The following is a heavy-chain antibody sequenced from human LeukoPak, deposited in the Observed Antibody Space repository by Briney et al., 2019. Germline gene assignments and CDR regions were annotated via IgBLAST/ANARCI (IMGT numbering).Heavy chain of an antibody. CDR2: IIPIFGQA. CDR3: ARTAALRLQWYFDL. CDR1: GGTFSSYA. J-gene: IGHJ2*01. D-gene: IGHD2-15*01. Sequence: SVKVSCKASGGTFSSYAISWVRQAPGQGLEWMGGIIPIFGQANYAQKFQGRVTITADESTSTAYMELSSLRSEDTAVYYCARTAALRLQWYFDLWGRGTLVSVSS. V-gene: IGHV1-69*13.